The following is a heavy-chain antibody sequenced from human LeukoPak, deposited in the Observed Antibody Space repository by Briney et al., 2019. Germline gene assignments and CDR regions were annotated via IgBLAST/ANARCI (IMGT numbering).Heavy chain of an antibody. D-gene: IGHD3-22*01. CDR2: ISGSGGST. CDR3: AKDEGPEYYYDSSGYYLNSDAFDI. Sequence: GGSLRLSCAASGFTFSSYGMSWVRQAPGKGLEWVSAISGSGGSTYYADSVKGRFTISRDNSKNTLYLQMNSLRAEDTAVYYCAKDEGPEYYYDSSGYYLNSDAFDIWGQGTMVTVSS. CDR1: GFTFSSYG. V-gene: IGHV3-23*01. J-gene: IGHJ3*02.